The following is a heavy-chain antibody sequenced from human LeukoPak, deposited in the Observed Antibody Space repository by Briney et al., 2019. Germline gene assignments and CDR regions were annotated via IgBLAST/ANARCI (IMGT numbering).Heavy chain of an antibody. CDR3: ARDASAGTQWELPGP. CDR1: GFTFSSYA. V-gene: IGHV3-30*04. Sequence: PGGSLRLSCAASGFTFSSYAMHWVRQAPGKGLEWVAVISYDGSNKYYADSVKGRFTISRDNSKNTLYLQMNSLRAEDTAVYYCARDASAGTQWELPGPWGQGTLVTVSS. J-gene: IGHJ5*02. D-gene: IGHD1-26*01. CDR2: ISYDGSNK.